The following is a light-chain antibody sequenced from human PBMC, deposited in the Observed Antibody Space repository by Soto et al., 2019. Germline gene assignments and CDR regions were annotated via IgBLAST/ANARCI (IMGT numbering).Light chain of an antibody. CDR3: HQSYSNPRT. CDR2: AAS. J-gene: IGKJ2*01. V-gene: IGKV1-39*01. Sequence: DIQMTQSPSSLSASVGDRVIITCRASQSINSYLNLYQQKPGKAAKLLIYAASSLQSGVPSRFSGRGSGTDFTLTIISLQPEDFATYYCHQSYSNPRTFGKGTNLEIK. CDR1: QSINSY.